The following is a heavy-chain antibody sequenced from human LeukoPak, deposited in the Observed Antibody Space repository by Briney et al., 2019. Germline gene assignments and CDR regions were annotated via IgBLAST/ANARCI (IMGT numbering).Heavy chain of an antibody. D-gene: IGHD6-19*01. CDR2: ISSNEGGT. CDR3: ARESFSSGWFVDYFDY. V-gene: IGHV3-64*01. Sequence: GGSLRLSCAASGFTFSSYAMHWVRQAAGKGLEYVSAISSNEGGTYYANSVNGRFTISRDNSKNTLYLKMGSLRAEDLAVYYCARESFSSGWFVDYFDYWGQGTLVTVSS. CDR1: GFTFSSYA. J-gene: IGHJ4*02.